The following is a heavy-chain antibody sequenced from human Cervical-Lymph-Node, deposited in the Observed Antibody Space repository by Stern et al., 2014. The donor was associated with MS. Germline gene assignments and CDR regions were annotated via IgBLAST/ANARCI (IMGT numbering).Heavy chain of an antibody. V-gene: IGHV5-51*01. J-gene: IGHJ4*02. Sequence: VQLVESGAEVKKPGESLKISCKGSGYSFTTYWIGWVRQMPGKGLEWMGIVYPDDSDTTYSPSFQGQVTISADKSISTAYLQWSSLKASDTAIYYCARRGYYYDSSGYNFDHWGQGTLVTVSS. D-gene: IGHD3-22*01. CDR2: VYPDDSDT. CDR1: GYSFTTYW. CDR3: ARRGYYYDSSGYNFDH.